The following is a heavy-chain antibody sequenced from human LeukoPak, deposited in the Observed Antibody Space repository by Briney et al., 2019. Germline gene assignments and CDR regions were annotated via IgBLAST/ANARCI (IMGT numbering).Heavy chain of an antibody. V-gene: IGHV3-7*01. CDR1: GLTFRSFW. J-gene: IGHJ4*03. CDR3: ARERDGRFFDY. CDR2: INQDGSEK. Sequence: SGGSLRLSCAVSGLTFRSFWMSWVRQAPGKGLEWVANINQDGSEKYFVDSVRGRFTISRDNSKNSLPLQMTTLGAEDTALYYCARERDGRFFDYWGQGTTVTVSS. D-gene: IGHD5-24*01.